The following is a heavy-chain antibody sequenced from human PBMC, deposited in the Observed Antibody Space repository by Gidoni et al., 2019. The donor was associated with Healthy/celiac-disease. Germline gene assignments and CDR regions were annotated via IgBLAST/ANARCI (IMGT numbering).Heavy chain of an antibody. V-gene: IGHV3-30*18. CDR1: GFTFSSYG. CDR2: ISDDGSNK. CDR3: AKDPYYDFWSGYHQRPYYYGMDV. D-gene: IGHD3-3*01. Sequence: QVQLVESGGGVVQPGRSLRLSCAASGFTFSSYGMHWVRQAPGKGLEWVAVISDDGSNKYYADSVKVRFTISRDNSKNTLYLQMNSLRAEDTAVYYCAKDPYYDFWSGYHQRPYYYGMDVWGQGTTVTVSS. J-gene: IGHJ6*02.